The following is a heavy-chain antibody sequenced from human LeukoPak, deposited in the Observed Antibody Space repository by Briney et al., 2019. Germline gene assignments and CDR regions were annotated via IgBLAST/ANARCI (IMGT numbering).Heavy chain of an antibody. Sequence: GASVKVSCKVSGYTLTELSMHWVRQAPGKGLEWMGWISAYNGNTNYAQKLQGRVTMTTDTSTSTAYMELRSLRSDDTAVYYCASVDEAWWELGWSDWGQGTLVTVSS. CDR1: GYTLTELS. CDR3: ASVDEAWWELGWSD. CDR2: ISAYNGNT. V-gene: IGHV1-18*01. J-gene: IGHJ4*02. D-gene: IGHD1-26*01.